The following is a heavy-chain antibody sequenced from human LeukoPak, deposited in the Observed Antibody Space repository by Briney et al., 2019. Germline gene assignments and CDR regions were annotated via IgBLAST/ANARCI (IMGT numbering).Heavy chain of an antibody. Sequence: GGSLRLSCEASECTFKAYWMSWVRQAPGTGLEWVANTQQDGSEKNYVDSVKGRFTISRDNARNSLYLEMNSLRAEDTAVYYCARLRYTYGKNFNYWGQGTLVTVSS. V-gene: IGHV3-7*01. CDR1: ECTFKAYW. D-gene: IGHD5-18*01. J-gene: IGHJ4*02. CDR3: ARLRYTYGKNFNY. CDR2: TQQDGSEK.